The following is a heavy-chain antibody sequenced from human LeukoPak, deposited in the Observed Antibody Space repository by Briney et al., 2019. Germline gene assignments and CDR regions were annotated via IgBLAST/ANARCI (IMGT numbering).Heavy chain of an antibody. J-gene: IGHJ4*02. Sequence: SVKVSCKPSGGTFSSYTSSWVRQAPGQGLEWMGRIFPILGIANYAQKFHGRVTITADRSTSTAYMELSSLRSEDTAVYYCARAGSSSWSSPYYFDYWGQGTLVTVSS. D-gene: IGHD6-13*01. CDR1: GGTFSSYT. V-gene: IGHV1-69*02. CDR2: IFPILGIA. CDR3: ARAGSSSWSSPYYFDY.